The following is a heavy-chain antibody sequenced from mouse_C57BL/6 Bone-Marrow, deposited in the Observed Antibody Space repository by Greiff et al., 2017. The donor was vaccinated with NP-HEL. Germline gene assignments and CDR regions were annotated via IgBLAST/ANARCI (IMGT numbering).Heavy chain of an antibody. J-gene: IGHJ3*01. CDR2: INPSTGGT. V-gene: IGHV1-42*01. CDR3: ARRRGSAWFAY. CDR1: GHSFTGYY. Sequence: VHVKQSGPELVKPGASVKISCKASGHSFTGYYMNWVKQSPEKSLEWIGEINPSTGGTTYNQKFKAKATLTVDKSSSTAYMQLKSLTSEDSAVYYCARRRGSAWFAYWGQGTLVTVSA.